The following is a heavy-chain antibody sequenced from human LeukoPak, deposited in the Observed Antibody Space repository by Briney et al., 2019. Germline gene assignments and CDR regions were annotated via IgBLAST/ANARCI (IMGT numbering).Heavy chain of an antibody. Sequence: SETLSLTCTVSGDSISNYYWSWIRQPAGKGLEWIGRIYTSGSTNYNPSLTSRVTMSVDTSKNQFSLKLSSVTAADTAVYYCARVSLVRGAPDYYFDYWGQGTLVTVSS. CDR3: ARVSLVRGAPDYYFDY. V-gene: IGHV4-4*07. CDR1: GDSISNYY. CDR2: IYTSGST. D-gene: IGHD3-10*01. J-gene: IGHJ4*02.